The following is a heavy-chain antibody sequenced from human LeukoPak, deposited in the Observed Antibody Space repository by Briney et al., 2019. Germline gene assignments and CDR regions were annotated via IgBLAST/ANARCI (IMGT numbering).Heavy chain of an antibody. CDR3: ARSYYYGSGSYSEGASNI. D-gene: IGHD3-10*01. Sequence: ASVKVSCKASGGTFSSYAISWVRQAPGQGLEWMGGIIPIFGTANYAQKFQGRVTITADKSTSTAYMELSSLRSEDTAVYYCARSYYYGSGSYSEGASNIWGQGTMVTVSS. J-gene: IGHJ3*02. CDR1: GGTFSSYA. CDR2: IIPIFGTA. V-gene: IGHV1-69*06.